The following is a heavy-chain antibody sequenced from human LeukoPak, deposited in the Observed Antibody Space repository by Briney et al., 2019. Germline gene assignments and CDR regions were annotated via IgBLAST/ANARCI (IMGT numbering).Heavy chain of an antibody. CDR3: ARGYCSGGSCSQLDY. D-gene: IGHD2-15*01. CDR2: INPNSGGT. J-gene: IGHJ4*02. V-gene: IGHV1-2*02. CDR1: GYTFTGYY. Sequence: ASVKVSCKASGYTFTGYYIHWVRQAPGQGLEWMGWINPNSGGTNYAQKFQGRVTMTRDTSISTAYMELSRLRSDDTAVYYCARGYCSGGSCSQLDYWGQGTLVTVSS.